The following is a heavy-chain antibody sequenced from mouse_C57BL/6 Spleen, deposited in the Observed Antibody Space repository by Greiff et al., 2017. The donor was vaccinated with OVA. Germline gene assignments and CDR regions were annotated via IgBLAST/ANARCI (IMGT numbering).Heavy chain of an antibody. CDR3: AREGSTVVATDYAMDY. Sequence: VQLQQPGAELVRPGSSVKLSCKASGYTFTSYWMHWVKQRPIQGLEWIGNIDPSDSETHYNQKFKDKATLTVDKSSSTAYMQLSSLTSEDSAVYYCAREGSTVVATDYAMDYWGQGTSGTVSS. J-gene: IGHJ4*01. D-gene: IGHD1-1*01. V-gene: IGHV1-52*01. CDR2: IDPSDSET. CDR1: GYTFTSYW.